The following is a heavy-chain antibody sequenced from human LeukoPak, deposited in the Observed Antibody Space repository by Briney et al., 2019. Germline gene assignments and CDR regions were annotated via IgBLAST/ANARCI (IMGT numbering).Heavy chain of an antibody. CDR2: ISAYNGNT. CDR1: GYTFTSYG. CDR3: ARVYDYPLYYMDV. D-gene: IGHD4/OR15-4a*01. J-gene: IGHJ6*03. Sequence: ASVKVSCKASGYTFTSYGITWVRQAPGQGLEWMGWISAYNGNTNYAQNLQGRVTMTTDTSTSTAYMELRSLRSDDTAVYYCARVYDYPLYYMDVWGKGTTVTVSS. V-gene: IGHV1-18*01.